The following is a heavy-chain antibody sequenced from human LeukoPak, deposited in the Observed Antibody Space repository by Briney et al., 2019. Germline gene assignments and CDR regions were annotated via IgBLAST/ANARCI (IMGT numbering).Heavy chain of an antibody. CDR1: GFPLSTSGVG. CDR2: IYWDDDK. J-gene: IGHJ4*02. CDR3: STTAVSYDSSGYSFDY. D-gene: IGHD3-22*01. Sequence: SGPTLVNPTQTLTLTCTFSGFPLSTSGVGVGWIRQPPGKALEWLALIYWDDDKRYSPSLKSRLTITKDTSKNQVVLTMTNMDPVDTGTYYCSTTAVSYDSSGYSFDYWGQGTLVTVSS. V-gene: IGHV2-5*02.